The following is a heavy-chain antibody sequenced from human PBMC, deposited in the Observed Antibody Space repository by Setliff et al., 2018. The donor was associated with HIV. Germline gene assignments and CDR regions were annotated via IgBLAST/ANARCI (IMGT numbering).Heavy chain of an antibody. CDR1: GFIFSSYW. CDR2: IKQDGSET. J-gene: IGHJ4*02. Sequence: LRLSCSASGFIFSSYWMNWVRQTPGKGLEWVAKIKQDGSETSYVDSVKGRFTVSRDNAKNSLYLQMNSLRAEDTATYYCARASAATYCSGGACYLPDYWGQGTLVTVSS. V-gene: IGHV3-7*01. CDR3: ARASAATYCSGGACYLPDY. D-gene: IGHD2-15*01.